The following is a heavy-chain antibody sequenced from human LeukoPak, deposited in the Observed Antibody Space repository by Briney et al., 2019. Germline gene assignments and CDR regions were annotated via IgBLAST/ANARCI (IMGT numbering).Heavy chain of an antibody. J-gene: IGHJ4*02. CDR3: ARKPSGSSRYDY. CDR2: IHYSGTT. D-gene: IGHD6-25*01. V-gene: IGHV4-59*01. CDR1: GGSISAYY. Sequence: SETLSLTCTVSGGSISAYYWSWIRQPPGKGLEWIGYIHYSGTTNYYPSLKSRVTIALDTSKNQFSLKLNSVTAADTAVYYCARKPSGSSRYDYWGQGTLVTVSS.